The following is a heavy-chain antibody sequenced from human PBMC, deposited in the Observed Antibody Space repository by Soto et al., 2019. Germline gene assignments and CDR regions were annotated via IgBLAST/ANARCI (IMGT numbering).Heavy chain of an antibody. J-gene: IGHJ3*02. V-gene: IGHV3-15*01. CDR1: GFTFNNAW. CDR2: IKSTVDGGTT. CDR3: AHPRGYGVFDAYDI. D-gene: IGHD1-1*01. Sequence: GGSLRLSCAASGFTFNNAWMSWVRQAPGKGLEWVGRIKSTVDGGTTDYAAPVKGRFTISRDNSINTLYLQMNSLRTEDTAVYYCAHPRGYGVFDAYDIWGLGAMVTASS.